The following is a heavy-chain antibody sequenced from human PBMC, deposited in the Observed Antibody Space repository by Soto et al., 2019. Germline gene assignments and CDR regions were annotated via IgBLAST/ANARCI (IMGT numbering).Heavy chain of an antibody. CDR2: INPSGGST. J-gene: IGHJ4*02. D-gene: IGHD3-22*01. CDR1: GYTFTRYY. CDR3: ARVSFPYYYDSSGYYDY. V-gene: IGHV1-46*01. Sequence: ASVKVSCKTSGYTFTRYYMHWVRQAPGQGLEWMGIINPSGGSTSYAQKFQGRVTMTRDTSTSTVYMELSSLRSEDTAVYYCARVSFPYYYDSSGYYDYWGQGTLVTVSS.